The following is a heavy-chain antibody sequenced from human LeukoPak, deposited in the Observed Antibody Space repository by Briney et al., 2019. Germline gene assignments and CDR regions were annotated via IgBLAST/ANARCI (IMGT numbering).Heavy chain of an antibody. J-gene: IGHJ4*02. D-gene: IGHD3-22*01. V-gene: IGHV3-7*01. Sequence: PGGSLRLSCAASGFTFSGYWMSWVRQAPGKGLEWVANIKEDGSEKYYVDSVQGRFTISRDNAKNSLYLEMNSLRAEDTAVYYCARSRGSGYYYDYWGQGTLVTVSS. CDR2: IKEDGSEK. CDR3: ARSRGSGYYYDY. CDR1: GFTFSGYW.